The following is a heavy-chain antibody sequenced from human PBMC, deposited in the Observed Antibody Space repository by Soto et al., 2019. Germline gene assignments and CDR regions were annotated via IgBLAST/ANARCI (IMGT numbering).Heavy chain of an antibody. Sequence: EVQLVESGGGLVQPGGSLRLSCAASGFTFMTYWMKWVRQAPGKGLEWVADIKQDGSEKYYVDSVKGRFTISRDNAKNSLYLQMNSLRAEDTAVYYCARGGGGRYFDLWGRGTLVTVSS. D-gene: IGHD3-16*01. CDR1: GFTFMTYW. CDR3: ARGGGGRYFDL. CDR2: IKQDGSEK. J-gene: IGHJ2*01. V-gene: IGHV3-7*05.